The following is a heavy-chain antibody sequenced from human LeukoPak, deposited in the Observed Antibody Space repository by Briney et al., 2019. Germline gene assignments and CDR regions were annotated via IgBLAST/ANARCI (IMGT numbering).Heavy chain of an antibody. D-gene: IGHD1-26*01. V-gene: IGHV3-30*02. Sequence: GGSLRLSCAASGFTFSSYGMHWVRQAPGKGLDWVAFIRYDGSNKYYADSVKGRFTISRDNSKNTLYLQMNSLRAEDTAVYYCAKAAGATTYGVFDYWGQGTLVTVSS. CDR2: IRYDGSNK. CDR3: AKAAGATTYGVFDY. J-gene: IGHJ4*02. CDR1: GFTFSSYG.